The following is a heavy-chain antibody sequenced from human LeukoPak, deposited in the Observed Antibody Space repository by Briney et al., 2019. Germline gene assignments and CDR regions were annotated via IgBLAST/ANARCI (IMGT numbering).Heavy chain of an antibody. V-gene: IGHV3-30*02. CDR1: GFTFSSYG. Sequence: PGGSLRLSCAASGFTFSSYGMHWVRQAPGKGPEWVAFIRYDGSNKYYADSVKGRFTISRDNSKNTLYLQMNSLRAEDTAVYYCAKVHYIVGATTVDYWGQGILVTVSS. CDR3: AKVHYIVGATTVDY. J-gene: IGHJ4*02. CDR2: IRYDGSNK. D-gene: IGHD1-26*01.